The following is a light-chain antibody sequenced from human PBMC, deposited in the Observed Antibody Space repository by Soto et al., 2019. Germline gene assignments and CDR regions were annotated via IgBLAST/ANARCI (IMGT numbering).Light chain of an antibody. J-gene: IGKJ4*01. CDR1: QSISNY. CDR2: AAS. V-gene: IGKV1-39*01. CDR3: QQSYGTPLT. Sequence: DMEMTQSPSSLSASVGDRVTITCRASQSISNYLNWYQHKPGKVPKLLIYAASSLQSGVPTRFSGSGSGTDFTLTINSLQPEDLATYYCQQSYGTPLTFGGGPRLRSN.